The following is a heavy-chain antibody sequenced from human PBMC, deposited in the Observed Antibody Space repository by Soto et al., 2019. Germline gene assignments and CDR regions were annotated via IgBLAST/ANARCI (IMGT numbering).Heavy chain of an antibody. D-gene: IGHD5-18*01. CDR3: ARGGIRGYSYGYYFDY. Sequence: ASVKVSCKASGYTFTGYYMHWVRQAPGQGLEWMGWINPNSGGTNYAQKFQGWVTMTRDTSISTAYMELSRLRSDDTAVYYCARGGIRGYSYGYYFDYWGQGTLVTVSS. J-gene: IGHJ4*02. V-gene: IGHV1-2*04. CDR2: INPNSGGT. CDR1: GYTFTGYY.